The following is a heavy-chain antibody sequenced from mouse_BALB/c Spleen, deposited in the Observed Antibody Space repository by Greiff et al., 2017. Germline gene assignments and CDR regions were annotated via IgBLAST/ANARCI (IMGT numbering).Heavy chain of an antibody. CDR3: ARHGNYGNSYAMDY. J-gene: IGHJ4*01. V-gene: IGHV5-6*01. D-gene: IGHD2-1*01. CDR2: ISSGGSYT. Sequence: EVKLMESGGDLVKPGGSLNLSCAASGFTFSSYGMSWVRQTPDKRLEWVATISSGGSYTYYPDSVKGRFTISRDNAKNTLYLQMSSLKSEDTAMYYCARHGNYGNSYAMDYWGQGTSVTVSS. CDR1: GFTFSSYG.